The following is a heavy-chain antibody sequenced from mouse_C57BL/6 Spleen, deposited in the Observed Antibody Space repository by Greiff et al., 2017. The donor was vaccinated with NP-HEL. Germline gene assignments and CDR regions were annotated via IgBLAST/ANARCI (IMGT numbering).Heavy chain of an antibody. CDR1: GFTFSSYA. Sequence: EVQGVESGGGLVKPGGSLKLSCAASGFTFSSYAMSWVRQTPEKRLEWVATISDGGSYTYYPDNVKGRFTISRDNAKNNLYLQMSHLKSEDTAMYYCARGSTMVSLSYWYFDVWGTGTTVTVSS. J-gene: IGHJ1*03. CDR3: ARGSTMVSLSYWYFDV. D-gene: IGHD2-2*01. V-gene: IGHV5-4*01. CDR2: ISDGGSYT.